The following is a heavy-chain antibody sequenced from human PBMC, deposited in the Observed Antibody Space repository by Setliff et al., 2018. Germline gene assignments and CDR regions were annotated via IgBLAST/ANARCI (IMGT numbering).Heavy chain of an antibody. CDR3: AKRDAVAGAVAY. D-gene: IGHD6-19*01. CDR2: INTNTGSP. V-gene: IGHV7-4-1*02. J-gene: IGHJ4*02. CDR1: GYTFTDFA. Sequence: ASVKVSCKTSGYTFTDFAMNWVRQAPGQGLEWMGWINTNTGSPTYAPGFTGRFVFSLDTSVNTAHLQISSLTAEDTAVYYCAKRDAVAGAVAYWGRGTLVTVSS.